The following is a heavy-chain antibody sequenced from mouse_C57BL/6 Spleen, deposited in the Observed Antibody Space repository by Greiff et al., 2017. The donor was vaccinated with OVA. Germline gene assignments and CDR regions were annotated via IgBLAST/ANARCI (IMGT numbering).Heavy chain of an antibody. CDR3: ARQGDYGSSGWFAY. V-gene: IGHV5-15*01. CDR2: ISNLAYSI. J-gene: IGHJ3*01. D-gene: IGHD1-1*01. CDR1: GFTFSDYG. Sequence: EVKVVESGGGLVQPGGSLKLSCAASGFTFSDYGMAWVRQAPRKGPEWVAFISNLAYSIYYADTVTGRFTISRENAKNTLYLEMSSLRSEDTAMYYCARQGDYGSSGWFAYWGQGTLVTVSA.